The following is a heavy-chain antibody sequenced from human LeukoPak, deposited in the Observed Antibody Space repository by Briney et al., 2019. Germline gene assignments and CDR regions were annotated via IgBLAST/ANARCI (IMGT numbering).Heavy chain of an antibody. CDR3: ARDGLVGATYFDY. J-gene: IGHJ4*02. CDR2: IIPIFGTA. D-gene: IGHD1-26*01. CDR1: GGTFSSYA. V-gene: IGHV1-69*05. Sequence: SVKVSCKASGGTFSSYAISWVRQAPGQGLEWMGGIIPIFGTANYAQKFQGRVTITTDESTSTAYMELSRLRSEDTAVYYCARDGLVGATYFDYWGQGTLVTVSS.